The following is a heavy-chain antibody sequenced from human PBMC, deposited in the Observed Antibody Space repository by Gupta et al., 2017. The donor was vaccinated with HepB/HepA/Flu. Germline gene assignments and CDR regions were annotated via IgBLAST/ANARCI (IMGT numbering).Heavy chain of an antibody. Sequence: EVQLVESGGGLIQPGGSLRLSCAASGFTVSSNYMSWVRQAPGKGLEWVSVIYTGGGTYYADSVRGRFTISRDNSKNTVYLQMNSLRADDTAVYYCARGGDSPDQRITMFWGQGTLVTVSS. V-gene: IGHV3-53*01. CDR3: ARGGDSPDQRITMF. CDR1: GFTVSSNY. J-gene: IGHJ4*02. CDR2: IYTGGGT. D-gene: IGHD3-10*02.